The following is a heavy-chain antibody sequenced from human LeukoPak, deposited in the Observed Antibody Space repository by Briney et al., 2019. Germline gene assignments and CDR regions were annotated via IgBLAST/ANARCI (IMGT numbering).Heavy chain of an antibody. CDR3: ASAVTYYYDSSGYSQ. J-gene: IGHJ4*02. V-gene: IGHV3-11*01. CDR1: GFTFSDYY. CDR2: ISSSGSTI. D-gene: IGHD3-22*01. Sequence: GGSLRLSCAASGFTFSDYYMSWIRQAPGKGLEWVSYISSSGSTIYYADSVKGRFTISRDNAKNSLYLQMNSLRAEDTAVYYCASAVTYYYDSSGYSQWGQGTLVTVSS.